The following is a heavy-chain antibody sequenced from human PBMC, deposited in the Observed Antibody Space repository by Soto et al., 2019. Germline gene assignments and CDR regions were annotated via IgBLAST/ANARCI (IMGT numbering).Heavy chain of an antibody. J-gene: IGHJ4*02. CDR1: GFTFSNAW. CDR3: AKGQTYYYDSSGPGFDY. V-gene: IGHV3-23*01. Sequence: PGGSLRLSCAASGFTFSNAWMSWVRQAPGKGLEWVSAISGIGGSTYYSDSVKGRFTISRDNSKNTLYLQMNSLRAEDTAVYYCAKGQTYYYDSSGPGFDYWGQGTLVTVSS. D-gene: IGHD3-22*01. CDR2: ISGIGGST.